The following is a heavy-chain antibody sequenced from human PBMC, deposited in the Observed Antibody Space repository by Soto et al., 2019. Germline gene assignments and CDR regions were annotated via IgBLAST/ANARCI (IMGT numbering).Heavy chain of an antibody. D-gene: IGHD5-12*01. CDR1: GFTFSSYG. Sequence: GGSLRLSCAASGFTFSSYGMHWVRQAPGKGLEWVAVIWYDGSNKYYADSVKGRFTISRDNSKNTLYLQMNSLRAEDTAVYYCARDGQPASTPPDGYNPRLDYWGQGTLVTVSS. CDR3: ARDGQPASTPPDGYNPRLDY. J-gene: IGHJ4*02. CDR2: IWYDGSNK. V-gene: IGHV3-33*01.